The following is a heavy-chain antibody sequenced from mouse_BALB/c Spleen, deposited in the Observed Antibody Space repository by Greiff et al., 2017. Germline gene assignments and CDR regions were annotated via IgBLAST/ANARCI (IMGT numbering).Heavy chain of an antibody. CDR2: INPSTGYT. D-gene: IGHD2-4*01. CDR3: ATTMITTGFDY. CDR1: GYTFTSYW. V-gene: IGHV1-7*01. Sequence: QVQLQQPGAELVKPGASVKLSCKASGYTFTSYWMHWVKQRPGQGLEWIGYINPSTGYTEYNQKFKDKATLTADKSSSTAYMQLSSLTSEDSAVYYCATTMITTGFDYWGQGTTLTVSS. J-gene: IGHJ2*01.